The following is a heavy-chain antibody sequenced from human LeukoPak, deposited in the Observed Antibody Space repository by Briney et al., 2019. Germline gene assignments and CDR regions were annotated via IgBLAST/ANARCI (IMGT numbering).Heavy chain of an antibody. CDR1: GFTFGDYG. J-gene: IGHJ5*02. CDR2: LSWNSDST. D-gene: IGHD1-20*01. V-gene: IGHV3-20*04. CDR3: ARDRRGITGTEWFDP. Sequence: SLRFSCAGSGFTFGDYGMRRVPQAPGKGPEGGAGLSWNSDSTGYTDSVKGRFTISRDNAKNSLYLQMNSLRVEDTALYYCARDRRGITGTEWFDPWGQGTLVSVSS.